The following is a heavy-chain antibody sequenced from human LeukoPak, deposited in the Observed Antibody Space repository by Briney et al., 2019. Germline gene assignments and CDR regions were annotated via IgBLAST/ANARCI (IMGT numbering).Heavy chain of an antibody. J-gene: IGHJ4*02. D-gene: IGHD2-2*01. CDR3: ARAQGCSSTSCPHDY. CDR1: GYTFTGYY. Sequence: ASVQVSFKASGYTFTGYYMHWVRPAPGQGLEWMGWINPNSGGTNYAQKFQGRVTMTRDTSISTAYMELSRLRSDDTAVYYCARAQGCSSTSCPHDYWGQGTLVTVSS. CDR2: INPNSGGT. V-gene: IGHV1-2*02.